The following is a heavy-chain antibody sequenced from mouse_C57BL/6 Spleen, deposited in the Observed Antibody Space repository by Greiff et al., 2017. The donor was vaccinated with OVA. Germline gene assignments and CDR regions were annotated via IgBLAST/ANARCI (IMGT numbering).Heavy chain of an antibody. J-gene: IGHJ1*03. V-gene: IGHV1-7*01. D-gene: IGHD2-4*01. CDR3: ARSYDYPLWYFDV. CDR2: INPSSGYT. CDR1: GYTFTSYW. Sequence: QVHVKQSGAELAKPGASVKLSCKASGYTFTSYWMHWVKQRPGQGLEWIGYINPSSGYTKYNQKFKDKATLTADKSSSTAYMQLSSLTYEDSAVYYCARSYDYPLWYFDVWGTGTTVTVSS.